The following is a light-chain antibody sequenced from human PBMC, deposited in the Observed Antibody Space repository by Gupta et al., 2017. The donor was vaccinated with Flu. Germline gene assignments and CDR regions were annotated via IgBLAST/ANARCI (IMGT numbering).Light chain of an antibody. CDR1: QSLLLGSNNRNC. CDR2: WAS. CDR3: HQYCVTPYS. V-gene: IGKV4-1*01. Sequence: IAMSQSADPLAVSLCARATINCKSSQSLLLGSNNRNCLAWYQRKPGQPPRLLFYWASALHSGVPARLSGSGSGMDFTLTISSLQAEDVAVYYCHQYCVTPYSFGQGTKLEI. J-gene: IGKJ2*03.